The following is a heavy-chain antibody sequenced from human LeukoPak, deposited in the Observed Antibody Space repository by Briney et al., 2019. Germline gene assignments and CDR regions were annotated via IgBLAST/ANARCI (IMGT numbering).Heavy chain of an antibody. V-gene: IGHV4-34*01. D-gene: IGHD1-26*01. J-gene: IGHJ4*02. CDR1: GGSFSGYY. CDR2: INHSGST. Sequence: SETLSLTCAVYGGSFSGYYWSWIRQPPGKGLERIGEINHSGSTNYNPSLKSRVTISVDTSKNQFSLKLSSVTAADTAVYYCARDRIVGATTYFDYWGQGTLVTVSS. CDR3: ARDRIVGATTYFDY.